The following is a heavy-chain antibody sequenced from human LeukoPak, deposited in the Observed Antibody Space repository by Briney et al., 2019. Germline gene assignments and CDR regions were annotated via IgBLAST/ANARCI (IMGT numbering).Heavy chain of an antibody. CDR3: AGLNYYDSSGYPQTEYFQH. V-gene: IGHV1-69*05. Sequence: VASVKVSCKASGGTFSSYAISWVRQAPGQGLEWMGRIIPIFGTANYAQKFQGRVTITTDESTSTAYMELSSLRSEDTAVYYCAGLNYYDSSGYPQTEYFQHWGQGTLVTVSS. CDR2: IIPIFGTA. D-gene: IGHD3-22*01. J-gene: IGHJ1*01. CDR1: GGTFSSYA.